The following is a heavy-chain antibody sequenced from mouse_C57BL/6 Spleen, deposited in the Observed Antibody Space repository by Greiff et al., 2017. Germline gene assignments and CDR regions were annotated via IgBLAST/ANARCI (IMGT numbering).Heavy chain of an antibody. J-gene: IGHJ3*01. V-gene: IGHV5-4*01. D-gene: IGHD2-3*01. CDR3: GRIYDGYYTWFAY. CDR1: GFTFSSYA. CDR2: ISDGGSYT. Sequence: EVHLVESGGGLVKPGGSLKLSCAASGFTFSSYAMSWVRQTPEKRLEWVATISDGGSYTYYPDNVKGRFTISRDNAKNNLYLQMSHLKSEDTAMYYCGRIYDGYYTWFAYWGQGTLVTVSA.